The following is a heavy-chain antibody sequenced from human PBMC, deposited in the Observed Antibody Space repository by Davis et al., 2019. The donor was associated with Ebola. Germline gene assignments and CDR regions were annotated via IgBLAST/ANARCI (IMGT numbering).Heavy chain of an antibody. V-gene: IGHV3-33*01. J-gene: IGHJ6*02. CDR1: GFTFSSYG. CDR3: ARDSSSWYFSGMDV. D-gene: IGHD6-13*01. Sequence: GGSLTLSCAASGFTFSSYGMHWVRQAPGTGLEWVAVIWYDGSNKYYADSVKGRFTISRDNSKNTLYLQMNSLRAEDTAVYYCARDSSSWYFSGMDVWGQGTTVTVSS. CDR2: IWYDGSNK.